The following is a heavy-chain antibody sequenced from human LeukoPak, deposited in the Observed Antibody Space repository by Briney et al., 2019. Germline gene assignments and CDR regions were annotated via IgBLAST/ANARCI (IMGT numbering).Heavy chain of an antibody. CDR1: GFTFSSYS. Sequence: NPGGSLRLSCAASGFTFSSYSMNWVRQAPGKGLEWVSSISSSSSYIYYADSVKGRFTISRDNAKNSLYLQMNSLRAEDTAFYYCAKDQIAMAGPMDYWGQGTLVTVSS. CDR3: AKDQIAMAGPMDY. V-gene: IGHV3-21*04. CDR2: ISSSSSYI. J-gene: IGHJ4*02. D-gene: IGHD6-19*01.